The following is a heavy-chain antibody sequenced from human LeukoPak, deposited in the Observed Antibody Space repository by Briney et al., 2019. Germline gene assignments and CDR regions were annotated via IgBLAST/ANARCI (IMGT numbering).Heavy chain of an antibody. V-gene: IGHV3-23*01. Sequence: GGSLRLSCAASGFTFSSYAMSWVRQAPGKGLEWVSAISGSGGSTYYADSVKGRFTISRDNSKNTLCLQMNSLRAEDTAVYYCAKGGDYYGSGSYYMIDYWGQGTLVTVSS. CDR2: ISGSGGST. D-gene: IGHD3-10*01. J-gene: IGHJ4*02. CDR3: AKGGDYYGSGSYYMIDY. CDR1: GFTFSSYA.